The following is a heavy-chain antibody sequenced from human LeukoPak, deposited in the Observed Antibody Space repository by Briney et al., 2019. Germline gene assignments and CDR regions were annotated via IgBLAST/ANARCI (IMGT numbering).Heavy chain of an antibody. V-gene: IGHV5-51*01. CDR3: ARIAAAAKVYYYYYYMDV. CDR1: GYSFTSYW. CDR2: IYPGDSDT. D-gene: IGHD6-13*01. J-gene: IGHJ6*03. Sequence: GESLKISCKGSGYSFTSYWIGWVRQMPGKGLEWMGIIYPGDSDTRYSPSFQGQVTLSADKSISTSYLQWSILKASDTAMYYCARIAAAAKVYYYYYYMDVWGKGTTVTVSS.